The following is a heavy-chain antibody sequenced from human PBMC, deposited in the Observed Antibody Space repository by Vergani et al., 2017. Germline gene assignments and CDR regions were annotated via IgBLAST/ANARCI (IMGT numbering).Heavy chain of an antibody. D-gene: IGHD2-15*01. V-gene: IGHV1-69*01. CDR2: IIPIFGTA. CDR1: GGTFSSYA. Sequence: QVQLVQSGAEVKKPGSSVKVSCKASGGTFSSYAISWVRQAPGQGLEWMGGIIPIFGTANYAQKFQGRVTITAEESTSTAYMELSSLRSEDTAVYYCARGEGYCSGGSCYPNWFDPWGQGTLVTVSS. CDR3: ARGEGYCSGGSCYPNWFDP. J-gene: IGHJ5*02.